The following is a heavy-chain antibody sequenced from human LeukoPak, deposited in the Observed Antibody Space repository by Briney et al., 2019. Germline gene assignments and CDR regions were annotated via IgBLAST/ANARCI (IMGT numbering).Heavy chain of an antibody. V-gene: IGHV3-74*01. Sequence: GGSLRLSCAASGFTFSSYWMHWVRQAPGKGLVWVSRISSDGSSTDYADSVKGRFTISGDNAKNTLYLQMNSLRAEDTAVYYCASRIPYDSSSYWGQGTLVTVSS. J-gene: IGHJ4*02. CDR2: ISSDGSST. D-gene: IGHD3-22*01. CDR1: GFTFSSYW. CDR3: ASRIPYDSSSY.